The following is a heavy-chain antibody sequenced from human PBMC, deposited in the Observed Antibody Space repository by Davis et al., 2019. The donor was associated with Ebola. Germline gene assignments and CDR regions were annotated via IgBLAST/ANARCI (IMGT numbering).Heavy chain of an antibody. CDR2: MSGDGGTT. V-gene: IGHV3-23*01. D-gene: IGHD6-13*01. CDR3: ARERYSSSWADAFDI. Sequence: GESLKISCAGSGFKFSNFAMHWVRQAPGKGLAWVSGMSGDGGTTYYADSVKGRFTISRDNSKNTLYLQMNSLRAEDTAVYYCARERYSSSWADAFDIWGQGTMVTVSS. J-gene: IGHJ3*02. CDR1: GFKFSNFA.